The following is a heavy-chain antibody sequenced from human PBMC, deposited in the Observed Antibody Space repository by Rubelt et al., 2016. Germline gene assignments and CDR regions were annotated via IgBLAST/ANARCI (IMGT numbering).Heavy chain of an antibody. CDR1: GFTFSNYA. CDR3: VKPSGDSGPTKYFDL. J-gene: IGHJ2*01. CDR2: FSGSDGAT. Sequence: EVQLVESGGGLVQPGGCLRLSCAASGFTFSNYAMTWVRQAPGKGLEWVSTFSGSDGATYYADSVKGRFTISRDTSKNTLSLQMNSLTDEDTAIYYCVKPSGDSGPTKYFDLWGRGTLVTVSS. D-gene: IGHD2-21*02. V-gene: IGHV3-23*04.